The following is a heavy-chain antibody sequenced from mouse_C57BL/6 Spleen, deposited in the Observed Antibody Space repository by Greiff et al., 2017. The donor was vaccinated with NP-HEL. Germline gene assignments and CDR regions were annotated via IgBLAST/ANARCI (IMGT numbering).Heavy chain of an antibody. CDR3: AKNDYCDGYAMDY. V-gene: IGHV2-3*01. J-gene: IGHJ4*01. CDR2: LWGAGRP. Sequence: QVQLKESGPGLVAPSQSLSITCPVSGFSLTSSGVSWVRQPPGKGLEWLGVLWGAGRPNYHSALISRLSISKDNSKSQVFLKLNSLQTDDTATYYCAKNDYCDGYAMDYWGQGTSVTVSS. CDR1: GFSLTSSG. D-gene: IGHD2-4*01.